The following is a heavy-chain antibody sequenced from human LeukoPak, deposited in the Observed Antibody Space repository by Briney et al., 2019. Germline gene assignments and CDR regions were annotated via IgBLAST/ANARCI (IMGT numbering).Heavy chain of an antibody. CDR2: IYYSGST. CDR3: ARAEYNWNYVGYYYGMDV. V-gene: IGHV4-59*01. J-gene: IGHJ6*02. Sequence: SETLSLTCTVSGGSISSYYWSWIRQPPGKGLEWIGYIYYSGSTNYNPSLKSRVTISVDTSKNQLSLKLSSVTAADTAVYYCARAEYNWNYVGYYYGMDVWGQGTTVTVSS. CDR1: GGSISSYY. D-gene: IGHD1-7*01.